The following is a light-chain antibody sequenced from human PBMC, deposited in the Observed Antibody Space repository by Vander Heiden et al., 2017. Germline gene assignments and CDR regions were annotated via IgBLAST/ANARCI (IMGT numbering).Light chain of an antibody. CDR1: QSISSY. CDR3: QQSYSNPPGT. Sequence: DIQMTQSPSSLSASVGDRVTITCRASQSISSYLNWHQQKPGKSPKLLIYAASSLQSGVPSRFSARGPGTDFTLTMSSLQPEDFATYYCQQSYSNPPGTFGGGTKVXIK. V-gene: IGKV1-39*01. CDR2: AAS. J-gene: IGKJ4*01.